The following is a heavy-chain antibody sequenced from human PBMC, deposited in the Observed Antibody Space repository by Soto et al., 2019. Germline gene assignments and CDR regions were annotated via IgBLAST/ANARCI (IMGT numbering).Heavy chain of an antibody. CDR3: ARDTEDIVVVVAATYPGY. CDR2: INPSGGST. D-gene: IGHD2-15*01. J-gene: IGHJ4*02. Sequence: GASVKVSCKASGYTFTSYYMHWVRQAPGQGLEWMGIINPSGGSTSYAQKFQGRVTMTRDTSTSTVYMELSSLRSEDTAVYYCARDTEDIVVVVAATYPGYWGQGTLVTVSS. CDR1: GYTFTSYY. V-gene: IGHV1-46*03.